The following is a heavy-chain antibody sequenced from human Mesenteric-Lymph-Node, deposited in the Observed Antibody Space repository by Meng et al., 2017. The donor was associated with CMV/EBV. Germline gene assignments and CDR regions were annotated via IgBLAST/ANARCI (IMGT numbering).Heavy chain of an antibody. J-gene: IGHJ4*02. CDR2: MDHSGGN. V-gene: IGHV4-34*01. D-gene: IGHD3-10*01. CDR1: GGSLSSYY. Sequence: VHGGSLSSYYWRWIRQTPGKGLEWIGKMDHSGGNTYNPSLKSRVTISVDSSRSQFSLRLTSVTAADTAVYYCARGEWFGESLTYYWGKGTLVTVSS. CDR3: ARGEWFGESLTYY.